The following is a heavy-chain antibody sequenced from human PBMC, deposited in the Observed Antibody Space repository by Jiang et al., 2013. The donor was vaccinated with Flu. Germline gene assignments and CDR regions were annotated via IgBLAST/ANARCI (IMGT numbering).Heavy chain of an antibody. V-gene: IGHV1-18*01. J-gene: IGHJ4*02. CDR3: ATEVGRSILLRD. Sequence: QAPRTRALSGWDGSALTMVTQTNAQKLQGRVTMTEDTSTDTAYMELSSLRSEDTAVYYCATEVGRSILLRDWGQGTLVTVSS. CDR2: SALTMVT. D-gene: IGHD6-6*01.